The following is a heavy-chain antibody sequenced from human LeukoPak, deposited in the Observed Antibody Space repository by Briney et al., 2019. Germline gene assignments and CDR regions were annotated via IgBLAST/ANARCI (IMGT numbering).Heavy chain of an antibody. J-gene: IGHJ4*02. D-gene: IGHD6-13*01. V-gene: IGHV3-21*04. Sequence: GGSLRLSCAASGFTFSSYSMNWVRQAPGKGLEWVSSISSSSSYIYYADSVKGRFTISRDNSKNTLYLQMNSLRAEDTAVYYCAKAGAITQSSYFDYWGQGTLVTVSS. CDR2: ISSSSSYI. CDR3: AKAGAITQSSYFDY. CDR1: GFTFSSYS.